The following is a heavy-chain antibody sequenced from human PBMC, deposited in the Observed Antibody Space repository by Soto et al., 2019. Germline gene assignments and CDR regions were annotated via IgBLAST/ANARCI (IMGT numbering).Heavy chain of an antibody. CDR2: TTGSGGVT. J-gene: IGHJ4*02. V-gene: IGHV3-23*01. CDR3: ARASESNTLFDY. Sequence: GGRLRLSCTASGCTCSSYAMNWVSLAQGKGLEWVSATTGSGGVTYYADSVKGRFTISRDNSKNTLYLQMNSLRFEDTAVYYGARASESNTLFDYWVQRTLVTGSS. D-gene: IGHD6-19*01. CDR1: GCTCSSYA.